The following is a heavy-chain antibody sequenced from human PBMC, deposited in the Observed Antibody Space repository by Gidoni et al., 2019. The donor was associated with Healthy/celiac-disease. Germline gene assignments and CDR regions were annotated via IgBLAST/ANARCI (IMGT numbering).Heavy chain of an antibody. V-gene: IGHV3-9*01. CDR3: AKDISTGSYPTDAFDI. J-gene: IGHJ3*02. Sequence: EVQLVESGGGLVQPGRSLRLSCAASGFTCDDYAMHWVRHAPGKGLEWVAGISWNSGSIGYADSVKGRFTISRDNAKNSLYLQMNSLRAEDTALYYCAKDISTGSYPTDAFDIWGQGTMVTVSS. D-gene: IGHD1-26*01. CDR1: GFTCDDYA. CDR2: ISWNSGSI.